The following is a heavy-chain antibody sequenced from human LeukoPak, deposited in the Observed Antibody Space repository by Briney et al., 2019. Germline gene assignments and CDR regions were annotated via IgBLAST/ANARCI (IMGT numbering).Heavy chain of an antibody. CDR3: ARTEYFFDH. J-gene: IGHJ4*02. Sequence: SETLSLTCTVSGGSISSYYWGWIRQAPGKGLEWIGYIYYSGSSNYNPSLKSRVSMSVDTSKNQFSLKLNSVTAADTALYYCARTEYFFDHWGQGTLVTVSS. V-gene: IGHV4-59*01. CDR2: IYYSGSS. D-gene: IGHD3-10*01. CDR1: GGSISSYY.